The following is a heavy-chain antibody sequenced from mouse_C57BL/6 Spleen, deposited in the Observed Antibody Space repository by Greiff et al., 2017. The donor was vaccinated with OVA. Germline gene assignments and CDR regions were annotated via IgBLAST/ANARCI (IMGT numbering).Heavy chain of an antibody. CDR2: IDTNSGGT. V-gene: IGHV1-72*01. D-gene: IGHD1-1*01. CDR3: ARVFDYYGSSYDY. Sequence: QVQLQQPGAELVKPGASVKLSCKASGYTFTSYWMHWVKQRPGRGLEWIGRIDTNSGGTKYNEKFKSKATLTVDKPSSTAYMQLSSLTSEDSAVYYCARVFDYYGSSYDYWGQGTTLTVSS. J-gene: IGHJ2*01. CDR1: GYTFTSYW.